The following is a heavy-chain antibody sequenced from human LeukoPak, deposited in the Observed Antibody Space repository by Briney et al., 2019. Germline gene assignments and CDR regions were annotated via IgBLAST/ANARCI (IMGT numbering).Heavy chain of an antibody. CDR3: AKDYGGYDGHYYFDY. Sequence: GGSLRLSCAASGFTITTYAMGWVRQAPGKGLEWVSVISDRGDSTHYADSVKGRFTISRDSSKNTLYLQMNSLRAEDTAVYYCAKDYGGYDGHYYFDYWGQGTLVTVSS. CDR2: ISDRGDST. D-gene: IGHD5-12*01. CDR1: GFTITTYA. V-gene: IGHV3-23*01. J-gene: IGHJ4*02.